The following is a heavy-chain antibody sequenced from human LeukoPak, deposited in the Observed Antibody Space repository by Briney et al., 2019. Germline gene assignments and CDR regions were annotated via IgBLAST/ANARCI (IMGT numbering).Heavy chain of an antibody. Sequence: PGGSLRLSCAASGFPFSSYGMHWVRQAPSKGLEWVARLVYDERSDYANSVKGRFSISRDNSKNTLFLDMSDLRVEDTAVYYCAGDLSAAFDFWGQGVLVTVSS. J-gene: IGHJ4*02. CDR2: LVYDERS. D-gene: IGHD6-19*01. CDR3: AGDLSAAFDF. V-gene: IGHV3-33*05. CDR1: GFPFSSYG.